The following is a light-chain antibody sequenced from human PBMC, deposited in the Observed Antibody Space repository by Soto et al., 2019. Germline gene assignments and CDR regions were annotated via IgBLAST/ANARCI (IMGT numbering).Light chain of an antibody. Sequence: QSALTQPRSVSGSPGQSVTISCTGTSGDVGAYDRVSWYQHHPTKAPRLIIYDVDNRPLGVSNRFSGSQSGNTASLSISGLQAEDEAEYYCCAYTARTTLSWVFGGGTKLTVL. V-gene: IGLV2-11*01. CDR1: SGDVGAYDR. J-gene: IGLJ3*02. CDR2: DVD. CDR3: CAYTARTTLSWV.